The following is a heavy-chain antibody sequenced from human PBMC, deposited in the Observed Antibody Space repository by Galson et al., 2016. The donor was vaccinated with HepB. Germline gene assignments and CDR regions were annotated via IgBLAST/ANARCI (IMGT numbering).Heavy chain of an antibody. Sequence: CAISGDSVSSNSATWNWIRQSPSRGLEWLGRTYYNSKWYNDYAASVKSRITINPDTPKNQFSLQLNSVTPEDTAVYYCARLYWGLRAFDIWGQGTMVTVSS. V-gene: IGHV6-1*01. CDR1: GDSVSSNSAT. D-gene: IGHD2-8*02. J-gene: IGHJ3*02. CDR3: ARLYWGLRAFDI. CDR2: TYYNSKWYN.